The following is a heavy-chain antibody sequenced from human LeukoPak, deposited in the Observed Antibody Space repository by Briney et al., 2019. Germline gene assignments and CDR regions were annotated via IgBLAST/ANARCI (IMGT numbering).Heavy chain of an antibody. Sequence: SETLSLTCTVSGGSIDKYYWSWIRQPPGKGLECLGYIYYSGSAKYNPFLKSRVTISVDTSKDQISLKLTSVTAADSAIYYCARLSSGSGYYPSIYYFESWGQGTLVTVSS. V-gene: IGHV4-59*08. J-gene: IGHJ4*02. CDR2: IYYSGSA. CDR1: GGSIDKYY. D-gene: IGHD3-22*01. CDR3: ARLSSGSGYYPSIYYFES.